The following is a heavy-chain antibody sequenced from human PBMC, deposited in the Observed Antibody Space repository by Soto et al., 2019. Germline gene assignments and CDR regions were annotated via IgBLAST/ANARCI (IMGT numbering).Heavy chain of an antibody. V-gene: IGHV1-69*13. J-gene: IGHJ4*02. Sequence: SVKVSCKASGGTFSSYAISWVRQAPGQGLEWMGGIIPIFGTANYAQKFQGRVTITADESTSTAYMELSSLRSEDTAVYYCARATYDYVWGSYRYLDFDYWGQGTLVTVSS. CDR2: IIPIFGTA. CDR3: ARATYDYVWGSYRYLDFDY. D-gene: IGHD3-16*02. CDR1: GGTFSSYA.